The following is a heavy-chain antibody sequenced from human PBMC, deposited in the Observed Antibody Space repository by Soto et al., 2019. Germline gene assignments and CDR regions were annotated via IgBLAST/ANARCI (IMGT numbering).Heavy chain of an antibody. D-gene: IGHD3-3*01. V-gene: IGHV4-59*08. CDR2: IYYSGST. Sequence: SETLSLTCAVYGGSFSGYYWSWIRQPPGKGLEWIGYIYYSGSTYYNPSLKSRVTISVDTSKNQFSLKLSSVTAADTAVYYCASSYYDFWSGYFDYWGQGTLVTVSS. CDR3: ASSYYDFWSGYFDY. CDR1: GGSFSGYY. J-gene: IGHJ4*02.